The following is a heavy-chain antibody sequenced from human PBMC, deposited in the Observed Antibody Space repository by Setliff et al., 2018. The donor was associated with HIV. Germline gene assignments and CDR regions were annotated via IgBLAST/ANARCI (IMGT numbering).Heavy chain of an antibody. D-gene: IGHD2-8*01. CDR2: IHYSGAT. V-gene: IGHV4-59*08. J-gene: IGHJ3*02. CDR1: GGSISSHY. CDR3: ARHSPNVGVRGDAFDI. Sequence: PSETPSLTCTVSGGSISSHYWIWIRQPPGKGLEWIGYIHYSGATNYNPSPKSRVTISLDTSRTQFSLRLSSVTAADTAVYYCARHSPNVGVRGDAFDIWGQGTVVTVSS.